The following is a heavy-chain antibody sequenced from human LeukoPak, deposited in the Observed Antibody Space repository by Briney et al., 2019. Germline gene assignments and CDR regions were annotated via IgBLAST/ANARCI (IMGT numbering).Heavy chain of an antibody. Sequence: PGGSLRLSCAASGFTFSRSAMHWVRQAPGKGLEWVAFIRYDGSSKYYADSVKGRFTISRDNSKNTLYLQMNSLRAEDTAVYYCAKDGDRSGWLYYFGYWGQGTLVTVSS. CDR1: GFTFSRSA. V-gene: IGHV3-30*02. J-gene: IGHJ4*02. D-gene: IGHD6-19*01. CDR2: IRYDGSSK. CDR3: AKDGDRSGWLYYFGY.